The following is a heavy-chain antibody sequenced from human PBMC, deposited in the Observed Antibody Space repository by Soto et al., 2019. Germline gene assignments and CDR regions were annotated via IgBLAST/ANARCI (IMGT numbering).Heavy chain of an antibody. CDR1: GYTFTSYG. D-gene: IGHD6-13*01. Sequence: GGSVKVSCKASGYTFTSYGISWVRQAPGQGLEWMGWISAYNGNTNYAQKLQGRVTMTTDTSTSTAYMELRSLRSDDTAVYYCARVSIAAAGSYYYYGMDVWGQGTTVTVSS. CDR2: ISAYNGNT. J-gene: IGHJ6*02. CDR3: ARVSIAAAGSYYYYGMDV. V-gene: IGHV1-18*04.